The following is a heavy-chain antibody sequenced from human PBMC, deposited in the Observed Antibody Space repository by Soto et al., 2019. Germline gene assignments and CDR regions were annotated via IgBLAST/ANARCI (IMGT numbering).Heavy chain of an antibody. CDR2: IDGSGSST. J-gene: IGHJ4*02. Sequence: PGGSLRLSCAASGFTFSSYSMNWVRQAPGKGLEWVSAIDGSGSSTYYTDSVKGRFTISRDNSKNTLYLQMNSLRAEDTAVYYCEKVQQWKRFDCWGQGTLVTVYS. V-gene: IGHV3-23*01. CDR3: EKVQQWKRFDC. CDR1: GFTFSSYS. D-gene: IGHD6-19*01.